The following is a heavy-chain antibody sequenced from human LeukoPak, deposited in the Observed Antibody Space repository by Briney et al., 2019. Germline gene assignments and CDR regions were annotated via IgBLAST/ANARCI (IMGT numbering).Heavy chain of an antibody. J-gene: IGHJ3*02. V-gene: IGHV4-59*11. CDR2: VYCSGKT. D-gene: IGHD3-22*01. Sequence: SETLSLTCAVSGGSISGHYWSWIRQPPGKGLEWIGYVYCSGKTYYSSSLRSRLTISVDTSKSHFSLKLTSVTAADTAVYYCARLLDNDSSGDPDTFDMWGQGTTVTVSS. CDR1: GGSISGHY. CDR3: ARLLDNDSSGDPDTFDM.